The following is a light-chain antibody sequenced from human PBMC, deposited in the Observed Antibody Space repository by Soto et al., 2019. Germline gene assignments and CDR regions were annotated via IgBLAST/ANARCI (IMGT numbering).Light chain of an antibody. V-gene: IGLV2-14*01. CDR1: SRDVGGYNY. J-gene: IGLJ3*02. CDR2: EVS. Sequence: QSVLTQPASVSGSPGQSITISCTGTSRDVGGYNYVSWYQQHPGKAPKLMIYEVSNRPSGVSNRFSGSKSGNTASLTISGLQAEDEADYYCSSYTSNSTRVFGGGTKVTVL. CDR3: SSYTSNSTRV.